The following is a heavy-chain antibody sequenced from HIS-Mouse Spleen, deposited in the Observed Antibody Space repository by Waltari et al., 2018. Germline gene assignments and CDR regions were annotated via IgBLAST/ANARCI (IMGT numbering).Heavy chain of an antibody. J-gene: IGHJ2*01. D-gene: IGHD6-13*01. CDR3: AREIPYSSSWYDWYFDL. CDR1: GGSISSSSYY. Sequence: QLQLQESGPGLVKPSETLSLTCTVSGGSISSSSYYWGWIRQPPGKGLEWVGSIYYSGTTSYNPSIKVRVPISVDTSKNQFSLKLSAVTAADTAVYYCAREIPYSSSWYDWYFDLWGRGTLVTVSS. CDR2: IYYSGTT. V-gene: IGHV4-39*07.